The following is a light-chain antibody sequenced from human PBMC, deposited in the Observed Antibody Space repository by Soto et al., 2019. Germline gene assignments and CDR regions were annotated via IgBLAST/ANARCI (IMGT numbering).Light chain of an antibody. J-gene: IGKJ1*01. Sequence: ENVLTQSPATLSLSPGERATLSCRASQSVSSYLAWYQQKPGQVPRLVIYDASNRATGIPGRFSGSGSGTDFTLTISSLEPEDFGVYYCQQRSSWPRTFGQGTKVEIK. CDR2: DAS. CDR3: QQRSSWPRT. V-gene: IGKV3-11*01. CDR1: QSVSSY.